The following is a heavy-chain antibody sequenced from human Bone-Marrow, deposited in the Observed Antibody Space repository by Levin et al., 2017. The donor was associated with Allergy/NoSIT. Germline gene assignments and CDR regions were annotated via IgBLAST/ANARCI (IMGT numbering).Heavy chain of an antibody. CDR2: SNYSGST. V-gene: IGHV4-59*12. CDR1: GGSISSYY. D-gene: IGHD5-24*01. Sequence: SETLSLTCTVSGGSISSYYWSWIRQPPGKGREWIGYSNYSGSTKYNPSLKSRVTISVDTSKNQFSLKLSSVTAADTAVYYCARERDGYRAFDYWGQGTLVTVCS. J-gene: IGHJ4*02. CDR3: ARERDGYRAFDY.